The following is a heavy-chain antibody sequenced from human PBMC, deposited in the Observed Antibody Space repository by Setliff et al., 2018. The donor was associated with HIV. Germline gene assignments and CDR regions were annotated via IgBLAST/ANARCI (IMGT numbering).Heavy chain of an antibody. V-gene: IGHV1-69*05. CDR1: GGTFSSYG. D-gene: IGHD2-15*01. Sequence: EASVKVSCKASGGTFSSYGITWVRQAPGQGLEWMGGSTPLLDTTNYAQKFQGRVTITTDESTSTAYMELSSLRSEDTAVYYCALPYCSGGNCWSSASLPPAGWFDPWGQGTLVTVSS. CDR2: STPLLDTT. J-gene: IGHJ5*02. CDR3: ALPYCSGGNCWSSASLPPAGWFDP.